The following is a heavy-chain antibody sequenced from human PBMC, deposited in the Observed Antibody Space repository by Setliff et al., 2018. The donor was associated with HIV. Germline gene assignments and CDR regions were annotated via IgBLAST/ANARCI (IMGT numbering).Heavy chain of an antibody. CDR3: ARSPVGDIVMMVAAHWYFDL. CDR1: GGSFSGYY. J-gene: IGHJ2*01. V-gene: IGHV4-34*01. CDR2: IYHSGST. D-gene: IGHD2-15*01. Sequence: SETLSLTCAVYGGSFSGYYWSWIRQPPGKGLEWIGEIYHSGSTNYNPSLKSRVTISVDKSKNQFSLKLISVTAADTAVYYCARSPVGDIVMMVAAHWYFDLWGRGTLVTVSS.